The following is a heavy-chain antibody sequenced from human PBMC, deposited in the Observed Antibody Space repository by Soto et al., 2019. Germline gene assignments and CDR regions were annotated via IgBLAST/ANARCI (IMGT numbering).Heavy chain of an antibody. Sequence: QVQLVQSGAEVKKPGASVKVSCKASGYTFTSYGISWVRQAPGQGLEWMGWISAYNGNTNYAQKLQGRVTMTTDTSTSTVYMELRSLRSDDTAVYYCARDRTIAAAAQVVDYYYYGMDVWGQGTTVTVSS. J-gene: IGHJ6*02. CDR1: GYTFTSYG. D-gene: IGHD6-13*01. CDR2: ISAYNGNT. CDR3: ARDRTIAAAAQVVDYYYYGMDV. V-gene: IGHV1-18*01.